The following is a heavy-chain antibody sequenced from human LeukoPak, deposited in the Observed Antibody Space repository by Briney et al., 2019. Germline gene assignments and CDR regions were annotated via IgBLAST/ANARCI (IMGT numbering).Heavy chain of an antibody. CDR2: INPSGDNT. Sequence: GASVKVSCKASGYTFTSYDINWVRQAPGQGLECMGIINPSGDNTWYAQKFQGRVTMTRDMATSTDYMEVSSLKSEDTAVYYFARDNSQGDSAWWFDPWGQGTLVTVSS. CDR1: GYTFTSYD. D-gene: IGHD1-26*01. CDR3: ARDNSQGDSAWWFDP. J-gene: IGHJ5*02. V-gene: IGHV1-46*01.